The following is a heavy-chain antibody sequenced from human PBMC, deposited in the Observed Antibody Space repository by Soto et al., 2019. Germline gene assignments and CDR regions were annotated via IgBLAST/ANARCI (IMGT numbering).Heavy chain of an antibody. V-gene: IGHV4-34*01. CDR1: GGSFRGYY. CDR2: INHSGST. Sequence: SETLSLTCAVYGGSFRGYYWSWIRQPPGKGLEWIGEINHSGSTNYNPSLKSRVTISVDTSKNQFSLKLSSVTAAETAVYYCARGHYCSGGSCYYYYYYGMDVWGQGTTVTVS. J-gene: IGHJ6*02. CDR3: ARGHYCSGGSCYYYYYYGMDV. D-gene: IGHD2-15*01.